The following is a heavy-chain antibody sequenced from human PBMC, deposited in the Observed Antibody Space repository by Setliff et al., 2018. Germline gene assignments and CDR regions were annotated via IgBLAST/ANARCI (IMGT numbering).Heavy chain of an antibody. Sequence: SVKVSCKASGDSFSNYAISWVRQAPGQGLEWMGGLIPMFGTPGYAQKYQDRVTITTDESTSTAYMELNSLTSEDTAVYYCAREGVDTRSSTDYRYYMDVWGKGTTVTVSS. J-gene: IGHJ6*03. CDR3: AREGVDTRSSTDYRYYMDV. CDR2: LIPMFGTP. V-gene: IGHV1-69*05. CDR1: GDSFSNYA. D-gene: IGHD5-18*01.